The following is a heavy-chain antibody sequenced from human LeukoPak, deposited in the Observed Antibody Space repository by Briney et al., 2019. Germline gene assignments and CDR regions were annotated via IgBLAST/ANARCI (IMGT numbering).Heavy chain of an antibody. J-gene: IGHJ6*02. V-gene: IGHV1-18*01. D-gene: IGHD3-3*01. CDR2: ISAYNGNT. Sequence: ASVKVSCKASGYTFTSYGISWVRQAPGQGLEWMGWISAYNGNTNYAQKLQGRVTMTTDTSTSTAYMELRSLRSDDTAVYYCARDHNYDFWSGPYYYGMDVWGQGTTVTVS. CDR3: ARDHNYDFWSGPYYYGMDV. CDR1: GYTFTSYG.